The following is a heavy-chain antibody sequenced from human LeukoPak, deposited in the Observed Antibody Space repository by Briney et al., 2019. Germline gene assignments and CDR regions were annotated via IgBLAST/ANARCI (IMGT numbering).Heavy chain of an antibody. CDR3: VVNLVAVFHY. CDR2: IFYSGTT. V-gene: IGHV4-59*03. CDR1: GGSISSHY. Sequence: SETLSLTCTVSGGSISSHYWSWIRQFPGKGLEWIGYIFYSGTTKYNPSLKSRVTISVDTSKSQFSLNLTSVTAADTAVYYCVVNLVAVFHYWGQGALVTVSP. J-gene: IGHJ4*02. D-gene: IGHD2-21*01.